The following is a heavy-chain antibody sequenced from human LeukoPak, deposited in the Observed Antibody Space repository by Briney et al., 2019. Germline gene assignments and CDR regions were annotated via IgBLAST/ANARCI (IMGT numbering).Heavy chain of an antibody. CDR3: VRGVGEDCSSTSCYDPPGGYYYYYMDV. V-gene: IGHV1-8*01. D-gene: IGHD2-2*01. J-gene: IGHJ6*03. Sequence: ASVKVSCKASGYTFTSYDINWVRQATGQGLEWMGWMNPNSGNTGYAQKFQGRVTMTRNTSISTAYMELSSLRSEDTAVYYCVRGVGEDCSSTSCYDPPGGYYYYYMDVWGKGTTVTVSS. CDR2: MNPNSGNT. CDR1: GYTFTSYD.